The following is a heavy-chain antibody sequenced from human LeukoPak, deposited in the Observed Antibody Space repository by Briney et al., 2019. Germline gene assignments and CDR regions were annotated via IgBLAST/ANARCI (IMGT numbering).Heavy chain of an antibody. CDR2: ISSSSSYI. V-gene: IGHV3-21*01. J-gene: IGHJ6*03. CDR3: ARQEYPLLLTTVTNSPIWYYYYYMDV. D-gene: IGHD4-11*01. CDR1: GFTFSSYS. Sequence: GGSLRLSCAASGFTFSSYSMNWFRQAPGKGLEWVSSISSSSSYIYYADSVKGRFTISRDNAKNSLYLQMNSLRAEDTAVYYCARQEYPLLLTTVTNSPIWYYYYYMDVWGKGTTVTVSS.